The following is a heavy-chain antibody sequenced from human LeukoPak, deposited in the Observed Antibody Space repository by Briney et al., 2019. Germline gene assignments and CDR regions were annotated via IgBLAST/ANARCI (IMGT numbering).Heavy chain of an antibody. D-gene: IGHD3-22*01. CDR3: AKYASSGYYRYYFDY. J-gene: IGHJ4*02. Sequence: SETLSLTCTVSGGSISSISYSWGWIRQPPGKGLGWIGTIYYSGSTYYNPSLKSRVTISEDTSKTQFSLNLSSVTAADTAVYYCAKYASSGYYRYYFDYWGQGTLVTVSS. CDR2: IYYSGST. CDR1: GGSISSISYS. V-gene: IGHV4-39*01.